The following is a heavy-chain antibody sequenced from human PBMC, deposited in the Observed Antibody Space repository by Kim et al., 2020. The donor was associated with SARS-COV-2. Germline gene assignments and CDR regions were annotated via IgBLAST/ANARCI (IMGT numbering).Heavy chain of an antibody. Sequence: SETLSRTCTVSGGSLRSSSWSWFRQFPGQALQWLGYLFHSGTTKYVPSLACRATISGDTSKNQFSLTLPAVTAADSAVYFCARGAEAPDKWGQGILVTAS. CDR2: LFHSGTT. CDR1: GGSLRSSS. CDR3: ARGAEAPDK. D-gene: IGHD3-10*01. J-gene: IGHJ4*02. V-gene: IGHV4-4*08.